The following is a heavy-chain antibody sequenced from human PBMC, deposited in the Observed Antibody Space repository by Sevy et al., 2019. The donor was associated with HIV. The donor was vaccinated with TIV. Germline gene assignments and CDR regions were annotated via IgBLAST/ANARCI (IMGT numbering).Heavy chain of an antibody. D-gene: IGHD2-8*02. CDR3: NTDPIIVLLVTDGMDV. V-gene: IGHV3-15*01. J-gene: IGHJ6*02. CDR1: GFTFSYAW. Sequence: GGSLRLSCAASGFTFSYAWMSWVRQAPGKGLEWVGRIKAKSDGGTIDYAAPVKGRFTISRDDSKNTLYLQMNSLKTEDTGIYYCNTDPIIVLLVTDGMDVWGQGTMVTVSS. CDR2: IKAKSDGGTI.